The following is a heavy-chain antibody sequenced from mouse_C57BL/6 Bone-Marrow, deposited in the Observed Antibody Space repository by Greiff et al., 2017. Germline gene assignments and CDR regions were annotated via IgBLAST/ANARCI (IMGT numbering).Heavy chain of an antibody. Sequence: QVQLKESGAELVKPGASVKMSCKASGYTFTSYWITWVKQRPGQGLEWIGDIYPGSGSTNYNEKFKSKATLTVDTSSSTAYMQLSSLTSEDSAVYYCARCSYSNYWFADWGQGTLVTVSA. CDR1: GYTFTSYW. CDR2: IYPGSGST. V-gene: IGHV1-55*01. CDR3: ARCSYSNYWFAD. D-gene: IGHD2-5*01. J-gene: IGHJ3*01.